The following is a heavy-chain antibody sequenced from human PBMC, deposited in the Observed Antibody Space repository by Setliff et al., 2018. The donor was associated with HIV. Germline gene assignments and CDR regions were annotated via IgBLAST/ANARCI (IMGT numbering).Heavy chain of an antibody. CDR3: ARANSIKGYSYGPDAFDI. Sequence: SETLSLTCTFSTGSISRYYWNWIRQPPGKGLEWSGYIYYRGSTNYNPSLKSRVTISLDTSKNQFSLNLSSVTAADTAVYYCARANSIKGYSYGPDAFDIWGQGTMVTVSS. J-gene: IGHJ3*02. V-gene: IGHV4-59*01. CDR1: TGSISRYY. D-gene: IGHD5-18*01. CDR2: IYYRGST.